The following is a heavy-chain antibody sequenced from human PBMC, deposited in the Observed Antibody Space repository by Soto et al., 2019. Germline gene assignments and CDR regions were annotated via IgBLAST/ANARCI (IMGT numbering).Heavy chain of an antibody. V-gene: IGHV4-34*01. J-gene: IGHJ6*02. Sequence: QVQLQQWGAGLLKPSETLSLTCAVYDGSFDNYYWSWILQPPGEGLEGIGEVNHSGGTNYNPSLKSRVTISLDTSKNQFSLRLSSVTAADTAVYYCAREGEGGLDVWGQGTTVTVSS. CDR1: DGSFDNYY. CDR2: VNHSGGT. D-gene: IGHD1-26*01. CDR3: AREGEGGLDV.